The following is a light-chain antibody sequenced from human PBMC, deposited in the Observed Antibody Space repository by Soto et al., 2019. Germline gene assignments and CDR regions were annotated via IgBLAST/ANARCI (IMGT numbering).Light chain of an antibody. CDR1: RTVIRNN. J-gene: IGKJ5*01. Sequence: DALSLSPEERATISCRASRTVIRNNLTWHQQKPGQTPRLLVYGASNRATGIPDRFSGSGSGTDFTLTISSLEADDVVVYYCTHQASLPITFGHGTRLEIK. CDR3: THQASLPIT. CDR2: GAS. V-gene: IGKV3-20*01.